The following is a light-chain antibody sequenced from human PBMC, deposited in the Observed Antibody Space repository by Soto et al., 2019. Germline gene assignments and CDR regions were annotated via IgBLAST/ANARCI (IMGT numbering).Light chain of an antibody. CDR2: GTS. Sequence: EIVMTQSPVTLSVSPGERATLSCRASQSVSSNLAWYQQRPGQTPRLLIHGTSTRATGVPARFSGSGSGTEFTLTISSLQSEDFAVYYCQHYKTWPLAFGGGTKVDIK. CDR1: QSVSSN. J-gene: IGKJ4*01. CDR3: QHYKTWPLA. V-gene: IGKV3D-15*01.